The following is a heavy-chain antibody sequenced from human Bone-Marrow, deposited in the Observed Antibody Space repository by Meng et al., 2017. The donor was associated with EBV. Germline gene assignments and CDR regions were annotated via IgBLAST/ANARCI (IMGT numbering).Heavy chain of an antibody. CDR3: ARRGGYSYGFDY. Sequence: HLQLQGAGQGLGKPSETLSLTCTVSGGSISSSSYYWGWIRQPPGKGLEWIGSIYYSGSTYYNPSLKSRVTISVDTSKNQFSLKLSSVTAADTAVYYCARRGGYSYGFDYWGQGTLVTVSS. D-gene: IGHD5-18*01. CDR1: GGSISSSSYY. CDR2: IYYSGST. J-gene: IGHJ4*02. V-gene: IGHV4-39*07.